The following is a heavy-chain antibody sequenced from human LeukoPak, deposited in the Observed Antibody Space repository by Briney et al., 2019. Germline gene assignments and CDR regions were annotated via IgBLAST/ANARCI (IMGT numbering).Heavy chain of an antibody. CDR3: ATRDYSGGDCYFLTTRFDY. J-gene: IGHJ4*02. D-gene: IGHD2-21*02. Sequence: GGSLRLSCAASGFTFGSYAMSWVRQAPGKGLDWISSISGSGGSTSYADSVKGRFTISRDNSKNTLYLQMNSLRAEDTAVYYCATRDYSGGDCYFLTTRFDYWGQGDLVTVSS. CDR1: GFTFGSYA. V-gene: IGHV3-23*01. CDR2: ISGSGGST.